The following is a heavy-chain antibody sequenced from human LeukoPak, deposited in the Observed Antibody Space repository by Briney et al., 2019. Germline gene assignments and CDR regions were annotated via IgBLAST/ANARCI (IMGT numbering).Heavy chain of an antibody. J-gene: IGHJ3*02. Sequence: GGSLNLSCAASGFTFSSYSMNWVGQAPGKGLEWVSSISSSSSYIYYADSVKGRFTISRDNAKNSLYLQMNSLRAEDTAVYYCARESPLVVPAAPPFDAFDIWGQGTMVTVSS. V-gene: IGHV3-21*01. CDR3: ARESPLVVPAAPPFDAFDI. CDR2: ISSSSSYI. CDR1: GFTFSSYS. D-gene: IGHD2-2*01.